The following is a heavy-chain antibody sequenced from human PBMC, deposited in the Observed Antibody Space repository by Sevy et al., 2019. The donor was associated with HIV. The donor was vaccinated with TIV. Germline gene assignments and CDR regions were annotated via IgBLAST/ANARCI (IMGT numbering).Heavy chain of an antibody. CDR2: ISWNSGYT. V-gene: IGHV3-9*01. D-gene: IGHD2-15*01. CDR1: GFSFDDYA. J-gene: IGHJ4*02. CDR3: VTDNGSVGYCSGGTCYYFDH. Sequence: GGSLRLSCVASGFSFDDYAMHWVRQAPGKGLEWVSGISWNSGYTGYADAVKGRFTISSDNAKNSLYLQMNSLRPDDTALYYCVTDNGSVGYCSGGTCYYFDHWGQGTLVTVSS.